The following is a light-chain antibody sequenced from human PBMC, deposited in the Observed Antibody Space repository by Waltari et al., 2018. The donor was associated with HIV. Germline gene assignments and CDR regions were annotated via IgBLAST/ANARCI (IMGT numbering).Light chain of an antibody. J-gene: IGKJ2*01. CDR3: QQSYSTPLYT. CDR1: QSMSSY. Sequence: DSQMTQSPSSLSASVGDRVTNTCRASQSMSSYFNWYQQKPGKAPKLLIYAASSLQGGVPSRFSGSGSVTDFALTFSSLQPEDFATYYCQQSYSTPLYTFGQGTKLEIK. CDR2: AAS. V-gene: IGKV1-39*01.